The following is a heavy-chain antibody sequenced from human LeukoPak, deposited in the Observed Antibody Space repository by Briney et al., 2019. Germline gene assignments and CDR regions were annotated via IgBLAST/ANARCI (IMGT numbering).Heavy chain of an antibody. V-gene: IGHV3-7*03. CDR3: AKDGRNLRFLEWLLYLYFDY. J-gene: IGHJ4*02. Sequence: GGSLRLSCAASGFTFSSYWMSWVRRAPGKGLEWVANINQDGSAIYYVGSVKGRFTISRDNSKNTPYLQMNSLRAEDTAVYYCAKDGRNLRFLEWLLYLYFDYWGQGTLVTVSS. CDR2: INQDGSAI. D-gene: IGHD3-3*01. CDR1: GFTFSSYW.